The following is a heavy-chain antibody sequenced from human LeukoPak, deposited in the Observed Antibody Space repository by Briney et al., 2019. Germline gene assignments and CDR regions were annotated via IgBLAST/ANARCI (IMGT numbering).Heavy chain of an antibody. CDR1: GYRFTSYR. D-gene: IGHD3-10*01. J-gene: IGHJ5*01. CDR2: IYAGDSDT. CDR3: ARGDYWFDS. Sequence: GESLKISCEGSGYRFTSYRIAWVRQMPGKGLEWMGIIYAGDSDTRYSPSFQGQITISVDKSISTVYLQWSTLQASDTAMYYCARGDYWFDSWGQGTLVTVSS. V-gene: IGHV5-51*01.